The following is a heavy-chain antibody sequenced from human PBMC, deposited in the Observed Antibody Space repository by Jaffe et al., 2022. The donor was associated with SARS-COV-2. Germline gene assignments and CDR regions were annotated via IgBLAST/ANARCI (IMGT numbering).Heavy chain of an antibody. D-gene: IGHD2-2*01. J-gene: IGHJ6*02. CDR3: ARELRSTSRYYYYGMDV. CDR1: GFTFSSYW. Sequence: EVQLVESGGGLVQPGGSLRLSCAASGFTFSSYWMSWVRQAPGKGLEWVANIKQDGSEKYYVDSVKGRFTISRDNAKNSLYLQMNSLRAEDTAVYYCARELRSTSRYYYYGMDVWGQGTTVTVSS. CDR2: IKQDGSEK. V-gene: IGHV3-7*01.